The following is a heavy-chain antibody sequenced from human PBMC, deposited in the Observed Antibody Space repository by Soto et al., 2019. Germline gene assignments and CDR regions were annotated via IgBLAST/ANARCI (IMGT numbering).Heavy chain of an antibody. Sequence: QVQLQETGPGLVKPSQTLSLTCTVSGGSFSSGSYCWSWIRQHPGKGLEWIGYIYYSGSTYYNPSLQNRVTMSADTSKNQFSQKLSSVTAADTDVYYCAVAMTTVTTYAYWGQGTLVTVSS. CDR2: IYYSGST. J-gene: IGHJ4*02. D-gene: IGHD4-17*01. V-gene: IGHV4-31*03. CDR1: GGSFSSGSYC. CDR3: AVAMTTVTTYAY.